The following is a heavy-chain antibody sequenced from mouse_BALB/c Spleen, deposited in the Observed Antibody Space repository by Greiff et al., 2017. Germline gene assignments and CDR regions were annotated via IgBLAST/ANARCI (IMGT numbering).Heavy chain of an antibody. Sequence: VKLQESGAELAKPGASVKMSCKASGYTFTSYWMHWVKQRPGQGLEWIGYINPSTGYTEYNQKFKDKATLTADKSSSTAYMQLSSLTSEDSAVYYCARWGYGSSFYAMDYWGQGTSVTVSS. D-gene: IGHD1-1*01. V-gene: IGHV1-7*01. CDR2: INPSTGYT. J-gene: IGHJ4*01. CDR3: ARWGYGSSFYAMDY. CDR1: GYTFTSYW.